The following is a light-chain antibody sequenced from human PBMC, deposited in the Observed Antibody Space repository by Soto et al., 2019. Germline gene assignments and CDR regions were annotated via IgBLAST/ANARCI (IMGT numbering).Light chain of an antibody. V-gene: IGKV3-20*01. J-gene: IGKJ2*01. Sequence: EIMLTQSPGTLSLSPGERATLSCRASQSVSSSFLAWYQHKPGQAPRLLIHGASSRATGIPDRFSGSGSGTDFTLTINRLEPEDFAVYYCKQYGSSEYLFGQGTKLEIK. CDR1: QSVSSSF. CDR3: KQYGSSEYL. CDR2: GAS.